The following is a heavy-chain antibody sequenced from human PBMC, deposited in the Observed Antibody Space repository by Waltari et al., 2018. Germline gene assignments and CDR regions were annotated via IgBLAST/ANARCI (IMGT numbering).Heavy chain of an antibody. CDR3: VSPALPGAHYYYYYGMDF. D-gene: IGHD2-2*01. J-gene: IGHJ6*02. V-gene: IGHV3-21*01. Sequence: EVQLVESGGGLVKPGGSLRLSCAASGFTFSRHSMNWVRQAPGKGLEWVSSISSISTYKYYADSVRGRFTISRDNAMNSLYLQLNSLRAEDTAVYYCVSPALPGAHYYYYYGMDFWGQGTTVTVSS. CDR2: ISSISTYK. CDR1: GFTFSRHS.